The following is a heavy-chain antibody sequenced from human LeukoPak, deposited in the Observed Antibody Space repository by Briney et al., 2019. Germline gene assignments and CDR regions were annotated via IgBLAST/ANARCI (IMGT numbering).Heavy chain of an antibody. CDR2: IYTIGNT. D-gene: IGHD1-26*01. J-gene: IGHJ4*02. V-gene: IGHV4-4*07. Sequence: SETLSLTCTVSGGSINNYYWSWIRQPAGKGLEWIGRIYTIGNTNYNPSLKSRVTLSLDTSKNQVSLKLMSVTAADTAVYYCARDSEVGGAVALGFDSWGQGTLVTVSS. CDR1: GGSINNYY. CDR3: ARDSEVGGAVALGFDS.